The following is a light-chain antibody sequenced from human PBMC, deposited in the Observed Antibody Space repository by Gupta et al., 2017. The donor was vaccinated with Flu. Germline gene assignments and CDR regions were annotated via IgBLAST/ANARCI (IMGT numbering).Light chain of an antibody. CDR2: KAS. V-gene: IGKV1-5*03. J-gene: IGKJ1*01. Sequence: QLTQSPSTLSASVGDRVTITCRASQTISSWLAWYQQKPGKAPKLLIYKASTLESGGPSRFSGSGSGTESTLTISSLQPDDFATYCGQQYYSYSPFGQGTKVEI. CDR1: QTISSW. CDR3: QQYYSYSP.